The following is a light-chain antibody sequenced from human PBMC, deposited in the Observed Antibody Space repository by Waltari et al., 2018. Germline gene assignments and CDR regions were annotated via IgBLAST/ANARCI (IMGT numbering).Light chain of an antibody. V-gene: IGKV1-9*01. J-gene: IGKJ4*01. Sequence: IQLTQSPSSLSASVGDRVTITCRASQGIRSYLAWYQQKPGKAPKPLIYAASTLQSGVPSRFSGSGSGTDFTLTISSLQPEDFATYYCQQLNSYPHTFGGGTKVEIK. CDR1: QGIRSY. CDR3: QQLNSYPHT. CDR2: AAS.